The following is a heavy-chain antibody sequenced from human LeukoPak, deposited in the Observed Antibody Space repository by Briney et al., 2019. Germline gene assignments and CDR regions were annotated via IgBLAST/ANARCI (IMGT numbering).Heavy chain of an antibody. CDR3: ATNESITMVRDDAFDI. V-gene: IGHV4-61*02. J-gene: IGHJ3*02. CDR1: GGSISSGSYY. CDR2: IYTSGST. D-gene: IGHD3-10*01. Sequence: SETVSLTCTVSGGSISSGSYYWSWIRQPAGKGLEWIGRIYTSGSTNYNPSLKSRVTISVDTSKNQFSLKLSSVTAADTAVYYCATNESITMVRDDAFDIWGQEQWSPSLQ.